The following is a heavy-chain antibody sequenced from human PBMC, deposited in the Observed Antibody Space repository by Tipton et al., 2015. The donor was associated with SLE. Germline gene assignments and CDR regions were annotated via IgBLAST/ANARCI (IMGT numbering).Heavy chain of an antibody. J-gene: IGHJ4*02. CDR3: ARQNSSSRSFDY. D-gene: IGHD6-13*01. CDR2: ISSSGSTI. V-gene: IGHV3-48*03. CDR1: GFTLSSYE. Sequence: GSLRLSCAASGFTLSSYEMNWVRQAPGKGLEWVSYISSSGSTIYYADSVKGRFTISRDNAKNSLYLQMNSLRAEDTAVYYCARQNSSSRSFDYWGQGTLVTVSS.